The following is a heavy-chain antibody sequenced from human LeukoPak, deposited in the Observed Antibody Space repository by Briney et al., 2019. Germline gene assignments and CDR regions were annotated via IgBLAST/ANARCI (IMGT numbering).Heavy chain of an antibody. J-gene: IGHJ4*02. CDR3: ARVWGVDPY. Sequence: PGGSLRLSCAASGFTFSSYWMTWVRQAPGKGLEWVANIKQDGSEKDYVDSVKGRFTISRDNAKNSLYLQMNSLRAEDTAVCYCARVWGVDPYWGQGTLVTVSS. CDR1: GFTFSSYW. D-gene: IGHD3-10*01. V-gene: IGHV3-7*05. CDR2: IKQDGSEK.